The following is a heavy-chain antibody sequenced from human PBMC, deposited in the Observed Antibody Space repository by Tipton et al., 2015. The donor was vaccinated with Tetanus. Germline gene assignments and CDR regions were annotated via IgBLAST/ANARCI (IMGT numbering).Heavy chain of an antibody. CDR2: IWYDESKR. V-gene: IGHV3-33*01. CDR3: ARTGYCGSASCYLRAYDV. CDR1: GFTLGHYG. J-gene: IGHJ3*01. Sequence: SLRLSCAASGFTLGHYGIHWVRQSPGKGLEWVALIWYDESKRHFADSVKGRFTISRDNSENTAYLHMNSLRLEDTAVYYCARTGYCGSASCYLRAYDVWGQGAMVAVSP. D-gene: IGHD2-2*01.